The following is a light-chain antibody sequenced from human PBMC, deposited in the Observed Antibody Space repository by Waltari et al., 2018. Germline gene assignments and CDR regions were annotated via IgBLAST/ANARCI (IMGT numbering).Light chain of an antibody. J-gene: IGLJ2*01. CDR2: DVN. CDR1: RTDVGGYDH. CDR3: CSYAGSYNYVV. V-gene: IGLV2-11*01. Sequence: QSALTQPRSVSGSPGKSVTISCTGTRTDVGGYDHVTWYQHHPGKAPKFMIYDVNKRPSGVPDRFSGSKSGNTASLTISGLQAEDEADYYCCSYAGSYNYVVFGGGTRLTVL.